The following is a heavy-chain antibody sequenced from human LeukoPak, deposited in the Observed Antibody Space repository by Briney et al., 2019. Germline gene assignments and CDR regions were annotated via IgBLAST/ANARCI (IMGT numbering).Heavy chain of an antibody. CDR2: IWYDGSDK. CDR3: ARVLGDSGWYLGWFDP. CDR1: GLTFSSYG. Sequence: GGSLRLSCAASGLTFSSYGMHWVRQAPGKGLEWVAVIWYDGSDKYYADSVKGRFTISRDNSKNTLYLHMNSLRVEDTAVYYCARVLGDSGWYLGWFDPWGQGTLVTVS. V-gene: IGHV3-33*01. D-gene: IGHD6-19*01. J-gene: IGHJ5*02.